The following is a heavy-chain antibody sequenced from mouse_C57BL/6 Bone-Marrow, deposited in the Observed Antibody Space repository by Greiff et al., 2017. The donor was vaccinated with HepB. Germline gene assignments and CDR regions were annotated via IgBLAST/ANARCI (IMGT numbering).Heavy chain of an antibody. CDR3: ASASTVVASNWYFDV. CDR1: GFTFSSYG. J-gene: IGHJ1*03. D-gene: IGHD1-1*01. CDR2: ISSGGSYT. V-gene: IGHV5-6*01. Sequence: EVQLVESGGDLVKPGGSLKLSCAASGFTFSSYGMSWVRQTPDKRLEWVATISSGGSYTYYPDSVKGRFTISRDNAKNTLYLQMSSLKSEDTAMYYGASASTVVASNWYFDVWGTGTTVTVSS.